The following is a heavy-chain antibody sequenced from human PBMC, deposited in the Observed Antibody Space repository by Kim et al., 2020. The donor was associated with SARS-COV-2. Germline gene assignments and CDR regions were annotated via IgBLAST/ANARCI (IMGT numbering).Heavy chain of an antibody. CDR3: ARLLVTADQYSVFDV. J-gene: IGHJ3*01. D-gene: IGHD2-21*02. CDR1: GGSISGYY. Sequence: SDTLSLTCTVSGGSISGYYWSWIRQPPGKGLEWIGHIHYSGGTIYSPSLKSRVTISIDTSKNQFSLKLNSVTAADTAVYFCARLLVTADQYSVFDVWGQG. CDR2: IHYSGGT. V-gene: IGHV4-59*08.